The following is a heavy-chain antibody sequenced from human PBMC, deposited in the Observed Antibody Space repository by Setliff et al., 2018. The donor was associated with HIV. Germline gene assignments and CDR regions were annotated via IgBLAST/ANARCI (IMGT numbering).Heavy chain of an antibody. V-gene: IGHV4-59*08. CDR1: GGSISSYY. Sequence: SETLSLTCTVSGGSISSYYWSWIRQPPGKGLEWIGYIYYSGSTNYNPSLKSRVTISVDTSKNQFSLKPSSVTAADTAVYYCASLDGSESPYIYYYYMDVWGEGTAVTVSS. D-gene: IGHD3-10*01. J-gene: IGHJ6*03. CDR2: IYYSGST. CDR3: ASLDGSESPYIYYYYMDV.